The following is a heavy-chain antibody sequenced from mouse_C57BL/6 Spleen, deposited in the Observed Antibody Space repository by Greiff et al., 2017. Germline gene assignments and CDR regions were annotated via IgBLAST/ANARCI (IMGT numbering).Heavy chain of an antibody. CDR2: IRSKSNNYAT. J-gene: IGHJ4*01. V-gene: IGHV10-1*01. CDR3: VRHPHYYAMDY. CDR1: GFSFHPYA. Sequence: EVQLVESGGGLVQPKGSLKLSCAASGFSFHPYAMNWVRPAPGKGLEWVARIRSKSNNYATYYADSVKDRFTISRDDSESMLYLQMNNLKTEDTAMYYCVRHPHYYAMDYWGQGTSVTVSS.